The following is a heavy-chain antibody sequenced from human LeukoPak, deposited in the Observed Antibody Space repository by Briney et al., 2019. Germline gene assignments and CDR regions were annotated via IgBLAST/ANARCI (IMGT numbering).Heavy chain of an antibody. CDR3: ARAEYSSSWYNYYYYGMDV. CDR2: IYYSGST. J-gene: IGHJ6*02. Sequence: PSETLSLTCTVSGGSISSYYWSWIRQPPGKGLEWIGYIYYSGSTNYNPSLKSRVTISVDTSKNQFALKLSSVTAADTAVYYCARAEYSSSWYNYYYYGMDVWGQGTTVTVSS. D-gene: IGHD6-13*01. V-gene: IGHV4-59*01. CDR1: GGSISSYY.